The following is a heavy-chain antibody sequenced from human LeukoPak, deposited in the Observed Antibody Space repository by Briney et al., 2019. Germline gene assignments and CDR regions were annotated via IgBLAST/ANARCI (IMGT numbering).Heavy chain of an antibody. D-gene: IGHD2-2*01. Sequence: GESLKISCKGSGYSFTSYWIGWVRQMPGKGLEWMGIIYPGDSDTRYSPSLQGQVTISADKSISTAYLQWSSLKASDTAMYYCARPLQHCSSTSCYSYYFDYLGQGTLVTVSS. CDR3: ARPLQHCSSTSCYSYYFDY. V-gene: IGHV5-51*01. CDR2: IYPGDSDT. CDR1: GYSFTSYW. J-gene: IGHJ4*02.